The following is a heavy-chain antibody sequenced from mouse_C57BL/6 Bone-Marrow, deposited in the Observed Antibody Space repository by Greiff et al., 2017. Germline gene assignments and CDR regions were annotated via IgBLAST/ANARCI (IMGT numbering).Heavy chain of an antibody. D-gene: IGHD1-1*01. Sequence: QVQLKESGPELVKPGASVKISCKASGYAFSSSWMNWVKQRPGKGLEWIGRISPGDGDTNYNGKFKGKATLTAAKSSSTADMQLSSLTSEDSAVDVCARNYYGSRYFDVWGTGTTVTVSA. CDR1: GYAFSSSW. CDR3: ARNYYGSRYFDV. CDR2: ISPGDGDT. J-gene: IGHJ1*03. V-gene: IGHV1-82*01.